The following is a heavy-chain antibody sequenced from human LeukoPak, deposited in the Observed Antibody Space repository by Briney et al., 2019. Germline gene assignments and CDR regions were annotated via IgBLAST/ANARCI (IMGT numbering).Heavy chain of an antibody. CDR3: SGGFYPDAFDI. CDR1: GFTFSNYW. CDR2: IYSDGSST. V-gene: IGHV3-74*01. Sequence: GGSLRLSCAASGFTFSNYWMHWVRQAPGKGLGWVSRIYSDGSSTYYADSVKGRFTISRDNAKNTLYLQMNSLRAEDTAIYYCSGGFYPDAFDIWGQGTMVTVSS. D-gene: IGHD2/OR15-2a*01. J-gene: IGHJ3*02.